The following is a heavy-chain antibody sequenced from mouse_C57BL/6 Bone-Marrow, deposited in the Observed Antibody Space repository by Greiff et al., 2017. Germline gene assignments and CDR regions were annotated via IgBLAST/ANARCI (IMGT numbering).Heavy chain of an antibody. Sequence: EVKLVEPGGGLVQPGGSLKLSCAASGFTFSDYYMYWVSQTPEKRLEWVAYISNGGGSTYYPDTVKGLFTISRDNAKDTLYLQMSRLKSDNTAMDYCSRQGENWDGDDYWGQGTTLTVSS. V-gene: IGHV5-12*01. CDR1: GFTFSDYY. CDR3: SRQGENWDGDDY. D-gene: IGHD4-1*01. CDR2: ISNGGGST. J-gene: IGHJ2*01.